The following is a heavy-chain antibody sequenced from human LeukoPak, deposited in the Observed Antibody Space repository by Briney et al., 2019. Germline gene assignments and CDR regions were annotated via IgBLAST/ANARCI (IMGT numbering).Heavy chain of an antibody. D-gene: IGHD1-26*01. CDR2: IYHSGST. Sequence: SSETLSLTCAVSGGSISSGGYSWSWIRHPPGKGLGWIGYIYHSGSTYYNPSLKSRVTISVDRSKNQFSLKLSSVTAADTAVYYCARTYPNSGSVDYWGQGTLVTVSS. CDR3: ARTYPNSGSVDY. CDR1: GGSISSGGYS. J-gene: IGHJ4*02. V-gene: IGHV4-30-2*01.